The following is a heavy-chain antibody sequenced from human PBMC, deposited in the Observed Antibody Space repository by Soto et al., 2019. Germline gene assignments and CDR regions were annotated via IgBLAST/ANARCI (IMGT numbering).Heavy chain of an antibody. Sequence: EVQLVESGGGLVQPGGSLRLSCVASGIPVSSNYMTWVRQAPGKGLEWVSVLHSGGDTYYANSVKGRFTISRHDSTNTLFLQMTSLTAEDTAVYYCARDGPDYYASRMDVCGQGTTVTVSS. J-gene: IGHJ6*02. V-gene: IGHV3-53*04. CDR2: LHSGGDT. CDR1: GIPVSSNY. D-gene: IGHD3-10*01. CDR3: ARDGPDYYASRMDV.